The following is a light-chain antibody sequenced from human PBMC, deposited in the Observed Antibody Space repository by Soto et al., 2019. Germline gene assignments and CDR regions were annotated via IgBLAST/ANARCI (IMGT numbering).Light chain of an antibody. V-gene: IGKV1-27*01. CDR3: QKYNSART. Sequence: DIQMTQSPSSLSASVGDRVTITCRASQGISNYLAWYQQKPGKVPKLLICAASALQSGVPSRFSGSGSGTDFTLTISSLQPEDVATYYCQKYNSARTFGQGTKVDI. CDR1: QGISNY. CDR2: AAS. J-gene: IGKJ1*01.